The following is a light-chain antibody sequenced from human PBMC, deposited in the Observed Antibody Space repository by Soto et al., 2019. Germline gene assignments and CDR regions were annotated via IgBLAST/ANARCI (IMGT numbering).Light chain of an antibody. CDR1: QDISTY. CDR2: AAY. CDR3: QTYDNASLT. Sequence: DIQMTQAPSSLSASVGDRVTITCRARQDISTYLAWYQQKPGKVPKLLISAAYTLQSGVPPRFSARGSGTDFTLAINSLLPHSGANSYYQTYDNASLTFGGCTNVEIK. V-gene: IGKV1-27*01. J-gene: IGKJ4*01.